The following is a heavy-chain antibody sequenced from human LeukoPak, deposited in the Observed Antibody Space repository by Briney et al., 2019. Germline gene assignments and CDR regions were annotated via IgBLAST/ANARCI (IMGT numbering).Heavy chain of an antibody. CDR2: INDSGST. D-gene: IGHD5-24*01. J-gene: IGHJ4*02. Sequence: SETLSLTCGVSGGSFSGYYWSWIRQPPGKGLEWIGEINDSGSTKYNPSLKSRVTISVDTSKNQFSLKLSSVTAADTAVYYCARASPPRWLQSYYFDYWGQGTLVTVSS. CDR1: GGSFSGYY. CDR3: ARASPPRWLQSYYFDY. V-gene: IGHV4-34*01.